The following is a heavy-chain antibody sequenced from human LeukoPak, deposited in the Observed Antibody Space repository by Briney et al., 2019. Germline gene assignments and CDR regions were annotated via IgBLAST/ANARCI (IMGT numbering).Heavy chain of an antibody. J-gene: IGHJ5*01. CDR3: ARNLDS. V-gene: IGHV3-48*02. Sequence: GGSLRLSCAASGFTFSSYSMNWVRQAPGKGLEWVSYISSDSSAIYNADSVKGRFTISRDNAKKSLFLQMNSLRDEDSAVYYCARNLDSWGQGALVTVSS. CDR2: ISSDSSAI. CDR1: GFTFSSYS.